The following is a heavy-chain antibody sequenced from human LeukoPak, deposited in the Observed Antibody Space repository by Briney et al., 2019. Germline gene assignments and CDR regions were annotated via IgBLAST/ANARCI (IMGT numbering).Heavy chain of an antibody. D-gene: IGHD3-9*01. Sequence: ASVKVSCKASGYTFTSYGISWVRQAPGQGLEWMGWISAYNGNTNYAQKLQGRVTMTTDTSTSTAYMELRSLRSDDTAVYYCARDPRYFDWLQTLGAFDIWGQGTMVTVSS. CDR3: ARDPRYFDWLQTLGAFDI. V-gene: IGHV1-18*01. CDR2: ISAYNGNT. J-gene: IGHJ3*02. CDR1: GYTFTSYG.